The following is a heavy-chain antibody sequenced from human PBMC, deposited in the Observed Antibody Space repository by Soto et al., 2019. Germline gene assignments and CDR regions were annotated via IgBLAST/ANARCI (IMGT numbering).Heavy chain of an antibody. D-gene: IGHD3-9*01. V-gene: IGHV3-30*18. CDR2: ISYDGSNK. J-gene: IGHJ4*02. Sequence: QVQLVESGGGVVQPGRSLRLSCAASGFTFNSYGMHWVRQAPGKGLEWVTLISYDGSNKYYADSVKGRFTISRDNSNNTLYLQRSSLRAEDTAVYYCAKGLDLWLVEAPFDFWGQGTLVTVSS. CDR1: GFTFNSYG. CDR3: AKGLDLWLVEAPFDF.